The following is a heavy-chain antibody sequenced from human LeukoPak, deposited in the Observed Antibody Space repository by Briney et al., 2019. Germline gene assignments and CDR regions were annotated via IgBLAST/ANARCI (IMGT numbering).Heavy chain of an antibody. CDR1: GGTFSSYA. Sequence: ASVKVSCKASGGTFSSYAISWVRQAPGQGLEWMGGIIPIFGTANYAQKFQGRVTITADVSTSTAYMELSSLRSEDTAVYYCARDLRGYSYGSNWFDPWGQGTLVTVSS. V-gene: IGHV1-69*13. D-gene: IGHD5-18*01. CDR3: ARDLRGYSYGSNWFDP. J-gene: IGHJ5*02. CDR2: IIPIFGTA.